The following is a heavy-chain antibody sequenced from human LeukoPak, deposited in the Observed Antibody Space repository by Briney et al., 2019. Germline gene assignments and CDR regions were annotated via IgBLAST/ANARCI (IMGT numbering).Heavy chain of an antibody. Sequence: GGSLRLSCAASGFTFSSYVMHWVRQAPGKGLEWEAVIWYDGSNKYYADSMKGRFTISRDNSKNTLYLQMNSLRAEDTAVYYCARNLCSSTRCYTPGFDYWGQGTLVTVSS. CDR1: GFTFSSYV. V-gene: IGHV3-33*01. CDR2: IWYDGSNK. J-gene: IGHJ4*02. CDR3: ARNLCSSTRCYTPGFDY. D-gene: IGHD2-2*02.